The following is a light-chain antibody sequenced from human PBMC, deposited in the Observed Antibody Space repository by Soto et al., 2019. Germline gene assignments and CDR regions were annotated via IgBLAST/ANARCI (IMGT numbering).Light chain of an antibody. V-gene: IGKV3-15*01. CDR2: GAS. J-gene: IGKJ3*01. CDR1: QSVSST. Sequence: IEMALNPSTLRRSGEECTSLSWRASQSVSSTLAWYQQKPGQAPRLLIYGASTRATGIPARFSCSGSGTEITLTCSSRQSEDFAVYYCQQYNNWPPFIGPGTKVDIK. CDR3: QQYNNWPPF.